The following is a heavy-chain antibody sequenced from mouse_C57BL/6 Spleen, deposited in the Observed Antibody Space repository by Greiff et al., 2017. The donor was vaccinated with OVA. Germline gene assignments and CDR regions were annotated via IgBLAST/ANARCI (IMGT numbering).Heavy chain of an antibody. Sequence: QVQLQQSGAELVRPGASVKLSCKASGYTFTDYYINWVKQRPGQGLEWIARIYPGSGNTYYNEKFKGKATLTAEKSSSTAYMQLSSLTSEDSAVYFCARDPAYWGQGTLVTVSA. V-gene: IGHV1-76*01. CDR1: GYTFTDYY. J-gene: IGHJ3*01. CDR3: ARDPAY. CDR2: IYPGSGNT.